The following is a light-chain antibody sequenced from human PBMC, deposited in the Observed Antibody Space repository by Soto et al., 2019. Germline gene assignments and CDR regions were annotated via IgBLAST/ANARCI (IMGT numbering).Light chain of an antibody. CDR1: QSVSSTY. V-gene: IGKV3-20*01. J-gene: IGKJ4*01. CDR3: QQYQRSPTT. CDR2: GAP. Sequence: EIVLTQSPGTLSLSPGERATLSCRASQSVSSTYLAWYQQKPGQAPSLLIYGAPRRATPIPDRFSGSGSATHLTLTISRLDPKELAVYYCQQYQRSPTTFGGRTKVQLK.